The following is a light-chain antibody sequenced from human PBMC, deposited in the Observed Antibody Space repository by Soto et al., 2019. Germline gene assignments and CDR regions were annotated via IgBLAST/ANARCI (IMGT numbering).Light chain of an antibody. CDR1: SSDIGAYNF. CDR3: TSWATSTTMI. J-gene: IGLJ2*01. Sequence: QSALTQPASVSGSPGQSITISCTGTSSDIGAYNFVSWYQQHPGKAPKLMLYDVNIRSSGVSNRFSGSKSGNTASLTISGLPAEDEADYYCTSWATSTTMIFGGGTKLTVL. V-gene: IGLV2-14*03. CDR2: DVN.